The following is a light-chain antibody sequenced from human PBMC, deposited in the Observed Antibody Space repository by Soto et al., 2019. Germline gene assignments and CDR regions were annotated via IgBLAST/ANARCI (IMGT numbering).Light chain of an antibody. CDR1: QSVSSY. CDR3: QQYSDSPPT. V-gene: IGKV3-11*01. J-gene: IGKJ1*01. Sequence: EIVLTQSPATLSLSPGERATLSCRASQSVSSYLAWYQQKPGQAPRLLIYDASNRATGIPARFSGSGSGTDFTLTISSLEPEDFAVYYCQQYSDSPPTFGQGTKVEIK. CDR2: DAS.